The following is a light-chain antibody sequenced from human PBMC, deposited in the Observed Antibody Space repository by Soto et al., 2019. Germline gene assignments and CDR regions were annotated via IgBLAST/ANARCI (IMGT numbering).Light chain of an antibody. CDR1: QGLSSW. V-gene: IGKV1D-12*01. Sequence: DIQMTQSPSSVSASVGDRVTITCRASQGLSSWLAWYQQKPGKAPKLLIYAGSSLQRGVSSRFSGSGGGTDFTLTISSLQPEDFATYYCQQANSFPITFGQGTRLESK. CDR2: AGS. J-gene: IGKJ5*01. CDR3: QQANSFPIT.